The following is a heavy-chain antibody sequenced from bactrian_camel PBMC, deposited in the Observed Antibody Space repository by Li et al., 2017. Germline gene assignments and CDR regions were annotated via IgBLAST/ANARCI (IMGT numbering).Heavy chain of an antibody. V-gene: IGHV3S40*01. CDR1: GFTFSDYH. CDR3: TREDPGAGRAD. D-gene: IGHD6*01. CDR2: IDNGVS. Sequence: VQLVESGGDLVQPGGSLRLSCAASGFTFSDYHMTWVRQVPGKGLNWVSTIDNGVSKYADSVKGRFTISRDDAKNALYLQLNSLKTEDTAMYYCTREDPGAGRADWGQGTQVTVS. J-gene: IGHJ4*01.